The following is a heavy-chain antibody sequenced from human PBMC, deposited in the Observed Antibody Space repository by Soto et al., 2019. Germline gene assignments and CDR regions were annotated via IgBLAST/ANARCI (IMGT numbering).Heavy chain of an antibody. V-gene: IGHV3-33*01. CDR1: GFTFSSYG. CDR3: ARDQGYSYLTPDY. D-gene: IGHD5-18*01. CDR2: IWYDGSNK. Sequence: GGSLRLSCAASGFTFSSYGMHWVRQAPGKGLEWVAVIWYDGSNKYYADSVKGRFTISRDNSKNTLYLQMNSLRAEDTAVYYCARDQGYSYLTPDYWGQGTLVTVSS. J-gene: IGHJ4*02.